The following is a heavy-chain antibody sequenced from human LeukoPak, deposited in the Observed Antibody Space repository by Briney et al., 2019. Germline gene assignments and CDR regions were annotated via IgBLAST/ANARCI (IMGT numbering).Heavy chain of an antibody. CDR3: ARGGIAVAGPQIRRRKLTTFGY. Sequence: SETLSLTCTVSGGSISSYYWSWIRQPPGKGLKWIGYIYYSGSTNYNPSLKSRVTISVDTSKNQFSLKLSSVTAADTAVYYCARGGIAVAGPQIRRRKLTTFGYWGQGTLVTVSS. CDR2: IYYSGST. CDR1: GGSISSYY. V-gene: IGHV4-59*01. J-gene: IGHJ4*02. D-gene: IGHD6-19*01.